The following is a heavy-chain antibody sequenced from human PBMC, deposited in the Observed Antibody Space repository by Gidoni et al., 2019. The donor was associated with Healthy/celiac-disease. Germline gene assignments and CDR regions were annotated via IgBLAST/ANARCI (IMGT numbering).Heavy chain of an antibody. D-gene: IGHD3-3*01. Sequence: QVQLQESGPGLVKPSQTLSLTCTVSGGSISSGSYYWRWIRQPAGKGLEWIGRIYTSGSTNYNPSLKSRVTISVDTSKNQFSLKLSSVTAADTAVYYCARDRRTIFGVVRSYYGMDVWGQGTTVTVSS. CDR1: GGSISSGSYY. CDR2: IYTSGST. J-gene: IGHJ6*02. V-gene: IGHV4-61*02. CDR3: ARDRRTIFGVVRSYYGMDV.